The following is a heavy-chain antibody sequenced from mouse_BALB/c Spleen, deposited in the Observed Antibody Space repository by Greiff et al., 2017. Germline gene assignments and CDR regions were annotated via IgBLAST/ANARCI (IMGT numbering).Heavy chain of an antibody. CDR1: GYTFTSYW. D-gene: IGHD1-1*01. V-gene: IGHV1S81*02. CDR3: TRNYYGSSWAMDY. J-gene: IGHJ4*01. Sequence: QVQLQQPGAELVKPGASVKLSCKASGYTFTSYWMHWVKQRPGQGLEWIGEINPSNGRTNYNEKFKGKAKLTAVTSASTAYVELSSLTNEDSAVYYCTRNYYGSSWAMDYWGQGTSVTVSS. CDR2: INPSNGRT.